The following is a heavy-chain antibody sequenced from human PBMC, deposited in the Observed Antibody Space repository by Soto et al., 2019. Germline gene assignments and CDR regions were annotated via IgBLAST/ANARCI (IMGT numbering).Heavy chain of an antibody. CDR2: IIPIFGTA. CDR1: GGTFSSYA. D-gene: IGHD1-26*01. Sequence: GASVKVSCKASGGTFSSYAISWVRQAPGQGLEWMGGIIPIFGTANYAQKFQGRVTITADESTSTAYMELSSLRSEDTAVYYCARASGSYYGYYYYGMDVWGQGTTVTVSS. V-gene: IGHV1-69*13. CDR3: ARASGSYYGYYYYGMDV. J-gene: IGHJ6*02.